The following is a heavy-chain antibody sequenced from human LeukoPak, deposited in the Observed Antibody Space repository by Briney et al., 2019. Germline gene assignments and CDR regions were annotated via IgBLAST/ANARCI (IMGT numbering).Heavy chain of an antibody. J-gene: IGHJ6*02. V-gene: IGHV3-33*01. D-gene: IGHD2/OR15-2a*01. Sequence: GGSLRLSCAASGFTFSSYGMHWVRQAPGKGLEWVAVIWYDGSNKYYADSEKGRFTISRDNSKNTLYLQMNSLRAEDTAVYYCARVSEAGYYYYYYGMDVWGQGTTVTVSS. CDR1: GFTFSSYG. CDR2: IWYDGSNK. CDR3: ARVSEAGYYYYYYGMDV.